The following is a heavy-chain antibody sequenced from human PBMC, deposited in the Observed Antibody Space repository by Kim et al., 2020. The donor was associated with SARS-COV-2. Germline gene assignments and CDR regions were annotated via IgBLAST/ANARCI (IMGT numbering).Heavy chain of an antibody. Sequence: ASVKVSCKTSGYTFTGYYMHWVRQAPGQGLEWMGWINPNSGVTNYAQKFQGRVTMTRDTSISTAYMELSRLRSDDTAVYYCAPTANSNYYFDYWGQGTLVTVSS. J-gene: IGHJ4*02. CDR3: APTANSNYYFDY. CDR2: INPNSGVT. V-gene: IGHV1-2*02. CDR1: GYTFTGYY.